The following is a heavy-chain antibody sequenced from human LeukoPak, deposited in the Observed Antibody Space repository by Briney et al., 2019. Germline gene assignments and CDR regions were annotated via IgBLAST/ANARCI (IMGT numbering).Heavy chain of an antibody. CDR3: ARDYYDSSGYSRFDP. Sequence: GASVKVSCKASGYTFTGYYLHWVRQAPGQGLEWMGWINPNSGNTGYAQKFQGRVTITRNTSISTAYMELSSLRSEDTAVYYCARDYYDSSGYSRFDPWGQGTLVTVSS. V-gene: IGHV1-8*03. J-gene: IGHJ5*02. CDR1: GYTFTGYY. CDR2: INPNSGNT. D-gene: IGHD3-22*01.